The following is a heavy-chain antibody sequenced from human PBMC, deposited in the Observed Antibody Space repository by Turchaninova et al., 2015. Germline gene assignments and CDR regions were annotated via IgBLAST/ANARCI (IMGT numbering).Heavy chain of an antibody. D-gene: IGHD3/OR15-3a*01. V-gene: IGHV4-59*01. CDR1: GGSISRYY. Sequence: QVQLQESGPGLVKPSEPLSPTCTVAGGSISRYYWSRVRQPPGKGLDWIGYIYYTGSTNYNPSLKSRVTISVDTSKKQFSLKLSSVTAADTAVYYCARGRTWTWPWGQGTLVTVSS. CDR2: IYYTGST. CDR3: ARGRTWTWP. J-gene: IGHJ5*02.